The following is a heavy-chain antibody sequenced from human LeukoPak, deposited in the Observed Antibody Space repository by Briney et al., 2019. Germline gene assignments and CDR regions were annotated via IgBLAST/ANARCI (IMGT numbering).Heavy chain of an antibody. CDR1: GGSISSGGYY. Sequence: PSQTLSLTCTVSGGSISSGGYYWSWIRQPPGKGLEWIGYIYHSGSTYYNPSLKSRVTISVDRSKNQFSLKLSSVTAADTAVYYCARAPLAAAGYYYYYMDVWGKGTTVTVSS. D-gene: IGHD6-13*01. J-gene: IGHJ6*03. V-gene: IGHV4-30-2*01. CDR3: ARAPLAAAGYYYYYMDV. CDR2: IYHSGST.